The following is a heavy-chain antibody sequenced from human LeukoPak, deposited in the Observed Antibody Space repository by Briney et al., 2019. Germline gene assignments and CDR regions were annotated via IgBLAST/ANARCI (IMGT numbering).Heavy chain of an antibody. V-gene: IGHV1-8*01. CDR1: GYIFTNFD. Sequence: ASVKVSCKASGYIFTNFDINWVRQATGQGLEWVGWMNSNSGNTGYGQKLQGRITLTRDTAISTAYMELTSLRYEDTAVYYCARGDYWGQGTLVTVSS. J-gene: IGHJ4*02. CDR3: ARGDY. CDR2: MNSNSGNT.